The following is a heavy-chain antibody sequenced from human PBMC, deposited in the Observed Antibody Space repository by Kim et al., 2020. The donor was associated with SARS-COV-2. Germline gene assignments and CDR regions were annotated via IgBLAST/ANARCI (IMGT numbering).Heavy chain of an antibody. CDR2: IYDSGST. CDR1: GGSISNYY. J-gene: IGHJ5*02. V-gene: IGHV4-59*01. D-gene: IGHD3-10*01. Sequence: SETLSLTCTVSGGSISNYYWSWIRQPPGKGLEWIGYIYDSGSTNSNPSLKSRVTISVDTSKNQFSLKLNSVTAADTAVYYCARDALEDYFGSGFGPWGQGTLVTVSS. CDR3: ARDALEDYFGSGFGP.